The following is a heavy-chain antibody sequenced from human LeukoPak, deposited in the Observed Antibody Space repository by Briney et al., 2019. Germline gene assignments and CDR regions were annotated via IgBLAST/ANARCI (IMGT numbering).Heavy chain of an antibody. CDR3: ARGYSSSWFDFDY. CDR2: ISSSSSTI. V-gene: IGHV3-48*01. D-gene: IGHD6-13*01. J-gene: IGHJ4*02. CDR1: GFTFSSYS. Sequence: PGGSLRLSCAASGFTFSSYSMNWVRQAPGKGLEWVSYISSSSSTIYYADSVKGRFTISRDNAKNSLYLQMNSLRAEDTAVYCCARGYSSSWFDFDYWGQGTLVTVSS.